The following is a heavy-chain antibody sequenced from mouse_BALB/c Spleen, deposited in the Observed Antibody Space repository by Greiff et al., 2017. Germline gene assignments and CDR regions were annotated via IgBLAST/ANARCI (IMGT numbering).Heavy chain of an antibody. CDR3: ARDGGYDSLDY. CDR1: GFNIKDYY. Sequence: EVQLQQSGAELVRPGALVKLSCKASGFNIKDYYMHWVKQRPEQGLEWIGWIDPENGNTIYDPKFQGKASITADTSSNKAYLQLSSLTSEDTAVYYCARDGGYDSLDYWGQGTTLTVSA. D-gene: IGHD2-2*01. CDR2: IDPENGNT. J-gene: IGHJ2*01. V-gene: IGHV14-1*02.